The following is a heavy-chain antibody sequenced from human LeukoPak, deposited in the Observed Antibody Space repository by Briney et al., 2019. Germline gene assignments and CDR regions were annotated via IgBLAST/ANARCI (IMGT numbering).Heavy chain of an antibody. J-gene: IGHJ4*02. CDR1: GGSISSYY. CDR3: ATRTRRDGYNRFPN. CDR2: IYTSGST. D-gene: IGHD5-24*01. Sequence: SETLSLTCTVSGGSISSYYWSWIRQPAGKGLEWIGRIYTSGSTNYNPSLKSRVTMSVDTSKNQFSLKLSSVTAADTAVYYCATRTRRDGYNRFPNWGQGTLVTVSS. V-gene: IGHV4-4*07.